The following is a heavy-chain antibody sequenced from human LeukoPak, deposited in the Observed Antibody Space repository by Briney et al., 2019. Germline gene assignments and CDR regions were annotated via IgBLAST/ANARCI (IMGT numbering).Heavy chain of an antibody. J-gene: IGHJ6*02. CDR3: ARAVTSPGMDV. Sequence: GGSLRHSCAASGFTFSGYEMNWVRQAPGKGLEWVSYISSSGSTIYYADSVKGRFTISRDNAKNSLYLQMNSLRADDTAVYYCARAVTSPGMDVWGQGTTVTVSS. D-gene: IGHD4-11*01. V-gene: IGHV3-48*03. CDR1: GFTFSGYE. CDR2: ISSSGSTI.